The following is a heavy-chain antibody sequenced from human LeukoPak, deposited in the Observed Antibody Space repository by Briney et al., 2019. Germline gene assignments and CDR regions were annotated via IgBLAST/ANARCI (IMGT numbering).Heavy chain of an antibody. CDR3: ARGLSSSGWYFHY. Sequence: PSETLSLTCTVSGGSISSNNYYWGWIRQPPGKGLEWIGSIYYSGSTYYNPSLKSRVTISVDTSKNQFSLKLSSVTAADTAVYYCARGLSSSGWYFHYWGQGTLVTVSS. CDR1: GGSISSNNYY. J-gene: IGHJ4*02. V-gene: IGHV4-39*07. D-gene: IGHD6-19*01. CDR2: IYYSGST.